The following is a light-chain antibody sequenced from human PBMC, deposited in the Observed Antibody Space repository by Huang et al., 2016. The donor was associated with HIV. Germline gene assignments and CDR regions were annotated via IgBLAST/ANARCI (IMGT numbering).Light chain of an antibody. CDR3: QQYDNLLT. CDR2: DAS. CDR1: QEITNY. Sequence: DIQMTQSPSSLSASVGDRVTITCQASQEITNYLNWYQQKPGKAPKLLIYDASNLQTGVPSRLSGSGSGTDFTFTISSLQPEDTATYYCQQYDNLLTFGGGTKVAIK. V-gene: IGKV1-33*01. J-gene: IGKJ4*01.